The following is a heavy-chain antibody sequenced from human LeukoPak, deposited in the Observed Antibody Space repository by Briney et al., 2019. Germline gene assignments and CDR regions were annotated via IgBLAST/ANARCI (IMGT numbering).Heavy chain of an antibody. D-gene: IGHD4-11*01. Sequence: SETLSLTCTVSGGSISSYYWSWIRQPPGKGLEWIGYIYYSGSNNYNPSLKSRVTISVDTSKNQFSLKLSSVTAADTAVYYCARVYPRTVIHNLPYYYYYYMDVWGKGTTVTVSS. CDR3: ARVYPRTVIHNLPYYYYYYMDV. J-gene: IGHJ6*03. CDR2: IYYSGSN. CDR1: GGSISSYY. V-gene: IGHV4-59*01.